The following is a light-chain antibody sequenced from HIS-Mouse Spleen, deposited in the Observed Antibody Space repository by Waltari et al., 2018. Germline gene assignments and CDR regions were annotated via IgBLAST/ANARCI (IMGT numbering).Light chain of an antibody. V-gene: IGLV3-19*01. CDR1: SLRSYY. Sequence: SSELTQDPAVSVALGQTFRITCHGDSLRSYYASWYQQKPGQAPVLVIYGKNNRPAGIPDRFSGSSSGNTASLTITGAQAEDEADYYCNSRDSSGNPQVFGGGTKLTVL. J-gene: IGLJ2*01. CDR3: NSRDSSGNPQV. CDR2: GKN.